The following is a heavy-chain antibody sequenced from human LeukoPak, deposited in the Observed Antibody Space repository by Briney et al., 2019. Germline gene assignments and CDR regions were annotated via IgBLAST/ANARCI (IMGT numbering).Heavy chain of an antibody. Sequence: GGSLRLSCAASGFTFSSYAMIWVRQASGKGLEWVGRIRSKANSYATAYAASVKGRFTISRDDSKNTAYLQMNSLKTEDTAVYYCTLYCSGGSCLRVGYWGQGTLSPSPQ. J-gene: IGHJ4*02. CDR3: TLYCSGGSCLRVGY. CDR2: IRSKANSYAT. CDR1: GFTFSSYA. V-gene: IGHV3-73*01. D-gene: IGHD2-15*01.